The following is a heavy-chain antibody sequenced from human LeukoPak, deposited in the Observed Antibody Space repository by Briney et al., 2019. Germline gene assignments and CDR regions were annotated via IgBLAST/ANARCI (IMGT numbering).Heavy chain of an antibody. D-gene: IGHD6-19*01. CDR3: AKGIAVAGSNWFDP. Sequence: GGSLRLSCAASGFTFSSYGMHWVRQAPGKGLEWVAVISYDGSNKYYADSVKGRFTISRDNSKNTLYLQMNSLSAEDTAVYYCAKGIAVAGSNWFDPWGQGTLVTVSS. CDR2: ISYDGSNK. CDR1: GFTFSSYG. J-gene: IGHJ5*02. V-gene: IGHV3-30*18.